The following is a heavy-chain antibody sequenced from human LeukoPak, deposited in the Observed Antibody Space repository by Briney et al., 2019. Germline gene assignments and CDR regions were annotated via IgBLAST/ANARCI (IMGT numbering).Heavy chain of an antibody. D-gene: IGHD6-13*01. V-gene: IGHV1-2*02. CDR3: ARGWYSSSYDY. J-gene: IGHJ4*02. Sequence: ASVKVSCKASGYTFTDYYMHWVRQAPGQGLEWMGWINPHSGGTDHAQKFQGRVTMTRDTSISTAYMELSRLRSDDTAVYYCARGWYSSSYDYWGQGTLVTVSS. CDR1: GYTFTDYY. CDR2: INPHSGGT.